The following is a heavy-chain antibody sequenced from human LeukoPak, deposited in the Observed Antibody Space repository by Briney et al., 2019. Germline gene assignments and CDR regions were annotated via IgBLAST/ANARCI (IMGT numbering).Heavy chain of an antibody. CDR1: GFTFSSYA. Sequence: GRSLRLSCAASGFTFSSYAMHWVRQAPGKGLEWVAVISYDGSNKYYADSVKGRFTISRDNSKNTLYLQMNSLRAEDTAVYYCAKGDITMIVVVTDTFDYWGQGTLVTVSS. J-gene: IGHJ4*02. D-gene: IGHD3-22*01. V-gene: IGHV3-30-3*01. CDR3: AKGDITMIVVVTDTFDY. CDR2: ISYDGSNK.